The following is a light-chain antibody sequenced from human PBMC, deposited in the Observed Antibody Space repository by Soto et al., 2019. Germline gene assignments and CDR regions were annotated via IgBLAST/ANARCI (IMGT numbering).Light chain of an antibody. CDR1: QSISTW. V-gene: IGKV1-5*01. Sequence: DIQMTQSPSTVSASVGDGVTITCRASQSISTWLAWYQQKPGKAPNLLIYDSSTLESGGPSGFSGSGYGTEFTLTISSLQTDDSATYYCQQYNSYPYTFGQGTKLEIK. J-gene: IGKJ2*01. CDR3: QQYNSYPYT. CDR2: DSS.